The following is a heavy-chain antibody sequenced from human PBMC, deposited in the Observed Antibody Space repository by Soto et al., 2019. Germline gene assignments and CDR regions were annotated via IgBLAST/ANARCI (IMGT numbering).Heavy chain of an antibody. D-gene: IGHD3-3*01. V-gene: IGHV3-23*01. J-gene: IGHJ3*02. Sequence: EVQMLESGGGLVQPGGSLRLSCAASGFTLSSYALSWVRQAPGKGLEWVSGISGSGDFTFDADSVRGRFTISRDNSMNTLSRQMNSLRVEDTAVYYCARVPTIFGVGVDAFDIWGQGTMATVSS. CDR2: ISGSGDFT. CDR3: ARVPTIFGVGVDAFDI. CDR1: GFTLSSYA.